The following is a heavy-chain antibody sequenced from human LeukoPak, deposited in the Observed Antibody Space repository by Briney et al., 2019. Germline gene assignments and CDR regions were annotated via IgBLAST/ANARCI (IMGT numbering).Heavy chain of an antibody. CDR1: GYSFTNYW. J-gene: IGHJ4*02. Sequence: LGESLKISCKGSGYSFTNYWIGWVRQMPGKGLEWMGIIYPGDSDTRYSPSFQGQVTISADKSISTAYLQWSSLKASDTAMYYCARFSTGFWSGFGYWGQGTLVTVSS. CDR3: ARFSTGFWSGFGY. CDR2: IYPGDSDT. D-gene: IGHD3-3*01. V-gene: IGHV5-51*01.